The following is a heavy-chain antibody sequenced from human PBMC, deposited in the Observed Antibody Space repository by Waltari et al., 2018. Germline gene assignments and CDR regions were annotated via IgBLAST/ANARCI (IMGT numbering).Heavy chain of an antibody. V-gene: IGHV4-38-2*01. Sequence: QVQLQESGPGLVKPSETLSLTCAVSGYSISSGYYSGWIRQPPGKGLEWIGSIYHSGSTYYNPSLKSRVTISVDTSKNQFSLKLSSVTAADTAVYYCARHGYCSGGSCYSETDWFDPWGQGTLVTVSS. CDR2: IYHSGST. J-gene: IGHJ5*02. CDR3: ARHGYCSGGSCYSETDWFDP. CDR1: GYSISSGYY. D-gene: IGHD2-15*01.